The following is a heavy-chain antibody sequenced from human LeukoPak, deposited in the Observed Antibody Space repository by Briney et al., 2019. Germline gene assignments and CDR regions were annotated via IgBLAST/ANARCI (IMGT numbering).Heavy chain of an antibody. CDR2: ISYDGSNK. CDR1: GFTFSSYA. V-gene: IGHV3-30*04. CDR3: AMPHDTEYYLDY. Sequence: GGSLRLSCAASGFTFSSYAMHWVRQAPGKGLEWVAVISYDGSNKYYADSVKGRFTISRDNSKNTLYLQMNSLRAEDTAVYYCAMPHDTEYYLDYWGQGTLVTVSS. J-gene: IGHJ4*02.